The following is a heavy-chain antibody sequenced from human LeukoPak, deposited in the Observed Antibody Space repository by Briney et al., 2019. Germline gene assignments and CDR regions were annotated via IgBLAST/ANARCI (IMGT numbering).Heavy chain of an antibody. CDR2: YSRRGTNT. V-gene: IGHV3-23*01. D-gene: IGHD1-26*01. CDR3: AKRESSGHHYFDY. Sequence: PGGSLRLSCAASGFTFSTYWMSWVRQAPGKGLEWVSTYSRRGTNTYYADSMKGRFTISRDNSKNTLYLQMNSLRDEDTAVYYCAKRESSGHHYFDYWGQGTLVTVSS. J-gene: IGHJ4*02. CDR1: GFTFSTYW.